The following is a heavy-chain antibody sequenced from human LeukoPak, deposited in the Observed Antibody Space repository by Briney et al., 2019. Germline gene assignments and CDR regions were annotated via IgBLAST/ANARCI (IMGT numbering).Heavy chain of an antibody. J-gene: IGHJ4*02. CDR1: GFTFSSYW. Sequence: GGSLRLSCAASGFTFSSYWMSWVRQAPGKGLEWVANIKEDGSEKYYVDSVKGRFTISRDNPKNSLYLQMNSLRAEDTAVYYCARAQLTSMVADYRGQGTLVTVSS. V-gene: IGHV3-7*01. CDR3: ARAQLTSMVADY. D-gene: IGHD5-18*01. CDR2: IKEDGSEK.